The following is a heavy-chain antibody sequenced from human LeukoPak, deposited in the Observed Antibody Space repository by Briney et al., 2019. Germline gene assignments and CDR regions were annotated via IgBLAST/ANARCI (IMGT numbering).Heavy chain of an antibody. J-gene: IGHJ3*02. CDR3: ATHYYDSSGYYYVGAFDI. CDR2: ISSSSSYI. D-gene: IGHD3-22*01. Sequence: GGSLRLSCAASSMNWVRQAPGKGLEWVSSISSSSSYIYYADSVKGRFTISRDNAKNSLYLQMNSLRAEDTAVYYCATHYYDSSGYYYVGAFDIWGQGTMVTVSS. V-gene: IGHV3-21*04. CDR1: S.